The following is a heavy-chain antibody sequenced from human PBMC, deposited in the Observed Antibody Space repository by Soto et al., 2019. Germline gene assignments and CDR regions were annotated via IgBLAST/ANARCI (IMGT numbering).Heavy chain of an antibody. CDR1: GGSISSYY. V-gene: IGHV4-59*01. J-gene: IGHJ6*02. CDR3: ARDLGVMAYYYYGMDV. D-gene: IGHD2-21*01. CDR2: IYYNGNT. Sequence: QVQLQESGPGLVKPSETLSLTCTVSGGSISSYYWSWIRQSPGKGLEWIGYIYYNGNTNYNPSLKSRLTISVDTSKIQYSLKLSSVTAADTAVYYCARDLGVMAYYYYGMDVWGQGTTVTVSS.